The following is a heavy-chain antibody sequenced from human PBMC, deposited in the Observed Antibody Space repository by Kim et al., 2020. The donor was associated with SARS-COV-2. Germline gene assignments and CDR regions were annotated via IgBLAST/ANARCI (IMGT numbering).Heavy chain of an antibody. CDR3: ASNEYSSGWVDGMDV. CDR1: GGSISSSSYY. Sequence: SETLSLTCTVSGGSISSSSYYWGWIRQPPGKGLEWIGSIYYSGSTYYNPSLKSRVTISVDTSKNQFSLKLSSVTAADTAVYYCASNEYSSGWVDGMDVWGQGTTVTVSS. D-gene: IGHD6-19*01. V-gene: IGHV4-39*01. J-gene: IGHJ6*02. CDR2: IYYSGST.